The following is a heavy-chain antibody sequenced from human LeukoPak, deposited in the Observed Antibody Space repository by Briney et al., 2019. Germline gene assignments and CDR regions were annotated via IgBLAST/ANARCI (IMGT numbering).Heavy chain of an antibody. Sequence: GGSLRLFCATSGFTFSSYPMTWVRQAPGKGLEWVSATNNRGDSTYYTDSVKGRFTISRDNSKNTLYLQMNSLSAEDTAVYYCAKIGETFDYWGQGTLVTVSS. V-gene: IGHV3-23*01. CDR2: TNNRGDST. D-gene: IGHD3-10*01. CDR3: AKIGETFDY. J-gene: IGHJ4*02. CDR1: GFTFSSYP.